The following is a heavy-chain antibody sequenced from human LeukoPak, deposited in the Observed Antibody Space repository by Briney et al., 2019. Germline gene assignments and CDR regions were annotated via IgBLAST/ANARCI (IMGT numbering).Heavy chain of an antibody. CDR2: INGDGSST. J-gene: IGHJ4*02. D-gene: IGHD4-17*01. V-gene: IGHV3-74*01. CDR1: GFTFSSYW. CDR3: ARALTTSATVTTGY. Sequence: GGSLRLSCAASGFTFSSYWMHWVRHAPGKGLVWVSRINGDGSSTTYADTVKGRFTISRDNAKSTLYLQMNSLRAEEPAMYYCARALTTSATVTTGYWGQGTLVTVSS.